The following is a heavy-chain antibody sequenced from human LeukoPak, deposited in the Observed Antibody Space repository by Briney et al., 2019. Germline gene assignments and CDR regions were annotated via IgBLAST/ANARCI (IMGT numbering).Heavy chain of an antibody. J-gene: IGHJ5*02. Sequence: ASVKVSCKASEYTSTDYYMHWVRQAPGQGLEWMGRINPNSGATNYAQKFQDRVTMTRDTSISTAYMELNTLRSDDTAVYYCARAIPAAANWFNPWGQGILVTVSS. V-gene: IGHV1-2*06. CDR1: EYTSTDYY. CDR3: ARAIPAAANWFNP. D-gene: IGHD6-13*01. CDR2: INPNSGAT.